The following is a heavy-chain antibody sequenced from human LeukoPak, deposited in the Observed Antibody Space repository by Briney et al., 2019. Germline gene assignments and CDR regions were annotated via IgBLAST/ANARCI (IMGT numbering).Heavy chain of an antibody. Sequence: PSETLSLTCTVSGGSISSYYWSWIRQPPGKGLEWIGYIYYSGSTYYNPSLKSRVTISVDTSKNQFSLKLSSVTAADTAVYYCARAGRYDFWSNWFDPWGQGTLVTVSS. CDR1: GGSISSYY. V-gene: IGHV4-59*12. D-gene: IGHD3-3*01. CDR3: ARAGRYDFWSNWFDP. CDR2: IYYSGST. J-gene: IGHJ5*02.